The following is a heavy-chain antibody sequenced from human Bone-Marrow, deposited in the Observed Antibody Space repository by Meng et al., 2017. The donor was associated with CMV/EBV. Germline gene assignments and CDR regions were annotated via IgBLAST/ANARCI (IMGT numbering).Heavy chain of an antibody. CDR1: GGSISSSSYY. CDR2: IYYSGST. V-gene: IGHV4-39*07. D-gene: IGHD6-13*01. J-gene: IGHJ4*02. CDR3: ARKIAAAGSLD. Sequence: SETLSLTCTVSGGSISSSSYYWGWIRQPPGKGLEWIGSIYYSGSTYYNPSLKSRVTISVDTSKNQFSLKLSSVTAADTAVYYCARKIAAAGSLDCGQGTLVVASS.